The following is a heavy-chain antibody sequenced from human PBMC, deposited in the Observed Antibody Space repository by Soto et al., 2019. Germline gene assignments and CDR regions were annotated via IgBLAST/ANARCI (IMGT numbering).Heavy chain of an antibody. V-gene: IGHV1-2*02. D-gene: IGHD6-19*01. CDR3: ARVGVAVAGTVGVFDY. CDR1: GYTFTGYY. CDR2: INPNSGGT. Sequence: ASVKVSCKXSGYTFTGYYMHWVRQAPGQGLEWMGWINPNSGGTNYAQKFQGRVTMTRDTSISTAYMELSRLRSDDTAVYYCARVGVAVAGTVGVFDYWGQGTLVTVSS. J-gene: IGHJ4*02.